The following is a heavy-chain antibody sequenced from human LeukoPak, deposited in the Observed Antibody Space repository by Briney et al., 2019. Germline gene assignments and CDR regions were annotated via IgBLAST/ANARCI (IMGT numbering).Heavy chain of an antibody. V-gene: IGHV6-1*01. CDR2: TYYRSKWYN. D-gene: IGHD3-10*01. CDR3: ARAVYYYGSGSYYNLYYFDY. Sequence: SQTLSLTCAISGDSVSSNSAAWNWIRQSPSRGLEWLGRTYYRSKWYNDYAVSVKSRITINPDTSKNQFSLQLNSVTPEDTAVYYCARAVYYYGSGSYYNLYYFDYWGQGTLVSVSS. CDR1: GDSVSSNSAA. J-gene: IGHJ4*02.